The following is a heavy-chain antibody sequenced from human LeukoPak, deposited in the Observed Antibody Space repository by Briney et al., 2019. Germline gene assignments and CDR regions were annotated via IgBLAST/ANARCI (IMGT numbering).Heavy chain of an antibody. V-gene: IGHV1-69*04. D-gene: IGHD5-24*01. J-gene: IGHJ5*02. CDR1: GGSFSSYA. CDR3: ASQGGLRDGWFDP. CDR2: IIPILGIA. Sequence: SVKVSCKASGGSFSSYAISWVRQAPGQGLEWMGRIIPILGIANYAQKFQGRVTITADKSTSTAYMELSSLRSEDTAVYYCASQGGLRDGWFDPWGQGTLVTVSS.